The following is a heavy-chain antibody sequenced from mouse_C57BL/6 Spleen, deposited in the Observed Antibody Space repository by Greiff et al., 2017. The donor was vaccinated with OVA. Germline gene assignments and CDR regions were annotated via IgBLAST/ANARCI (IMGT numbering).Heavy chain of an antibody. J-gene: IGHJ1*03. CDR1: GYTFTDYY. V-gene: IGHV1-84*01. D-gene: IGHD1-1*01. Sequence: QQSGPELVKPGASVKISCKASGYTFTDYYINWVKQRPGQGLEWIGWIYPGSGNTKYNEKFKGKATLTVDTSSSTAYMQLSSRTSEDSAVYFCARGGYYGSSYDWYFDVWGTGTTVTVSS. CDR2: IYPGSGNT. CDR3: ARGGYYGSSYDWYFDV.